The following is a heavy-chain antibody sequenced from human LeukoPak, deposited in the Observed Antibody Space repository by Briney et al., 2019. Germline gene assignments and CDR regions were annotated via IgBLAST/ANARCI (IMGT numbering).Heavy chain of an antibody. D-gene: IGHD6-19*01. CDR1: GFTFSSYS. CDR3: ARLAVAGTVDY. V-gene: IGHV3-21*01. J-gene: IGHJ4*02. Sequence: GGSLRLSCAASGFTFSSYSMNWVRQAPRKGLEWVSSISSSSSYIYYADSVKGRFTISRDNAKNSLYLQMNSLRAEDTAVYYCARLAVAGTVDYWGQGTLATVSS. CDR2: ISSSSSYI.